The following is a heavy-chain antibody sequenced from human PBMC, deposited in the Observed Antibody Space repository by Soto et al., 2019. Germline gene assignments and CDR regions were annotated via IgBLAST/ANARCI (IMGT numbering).Heavy chain of an antibody. J-gene: IGHJ6*02. V-gene: IGHV1-69*12. CDR1: GGTFSSYA. Sequence: QVQLVQSGAEVKKPGSSVKVSCKASGGTFSSYAISWVRQAPGQGLEWMGGIIPIFGTADYAQKFQGRVMITADESTSTAYMELSSLRSEDTAVYYCARDLPGMATTKVIYGMDVWGQGTTVTVSS. CDR3: ARDLPGMATTKVIYGMDV. D-gene: IGHD5-12*01. CDR2: IIPIFGTA.